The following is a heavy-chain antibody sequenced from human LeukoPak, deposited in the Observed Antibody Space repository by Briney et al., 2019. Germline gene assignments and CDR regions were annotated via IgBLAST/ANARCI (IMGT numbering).Heavy chain of an antibody. V-gene: IGHV3-30*18. Sequence: PGGSLRLSCAASGFTFSSYGMHWVRQAPGKGLEWVAVISYDGSNKYYADSVKGRFTISRDNSKNTLYLQMNSLRAEDTAVYYCAKHHGSGSYYSGTMDYWGQGTLVTVSS. CDR2: ISYDGSNK. J-gene: IGHJ4*02. D-gene: IGHD3-10*01. CDR1: GFTFSSYG. CDR3: AKHHGSGSYYSGTMDY.